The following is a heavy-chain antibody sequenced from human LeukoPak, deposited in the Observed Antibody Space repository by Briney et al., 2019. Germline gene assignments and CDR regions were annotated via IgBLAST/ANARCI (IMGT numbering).Heavy chain of an antibody. V-gene: IGHV4-39*07. Sequence: PSQTLSLTCPVSGGSISNSSFYCGCIRQPPEKGLEWIGTIYYKGYTFYNSSLKSRVILSVHTSKNQFSLKVTSVTAADTAVYYCARDRGYYDILTGYYTGYFDPWGQGTLVTVSS. J-gene: IGHJ5*02. CDR3: ARDRGYYDILTGYYTGYFDP. CDR2: IYYKGYT. CDR1: GGSISNSSFY. D-gene: IGHD3-9*01.